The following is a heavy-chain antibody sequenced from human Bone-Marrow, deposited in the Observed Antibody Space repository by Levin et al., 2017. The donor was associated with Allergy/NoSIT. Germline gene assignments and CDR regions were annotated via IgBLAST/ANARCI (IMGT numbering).Heavy chain of an antibody. CDR1: GGSFSGYY. V-gene: IGHV4-34*01. CDR3: ARGQGRRYYDSSGYRIGYFQH. D-gene: IGHD3-22*01. J-gene: IGHJ1*01. CDR2: INHSGST. Sequence: SQTLSLTCAVYGGSFSGYYWSWIRQPPGKGLEWIGEINHSGSTNYNPSLKSRVTISVDTSKNQFSLKLSSVTAADTAVYYCARGQGRRYYDSSGYRIGYFQHWGQGTLVTVSS.